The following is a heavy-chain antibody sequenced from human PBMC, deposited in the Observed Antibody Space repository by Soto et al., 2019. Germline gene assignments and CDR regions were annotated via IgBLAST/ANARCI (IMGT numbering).Heavy chain of an antibody. CDR2: IIPIFGTA. V-gene: IGHV1-69*12. CDR1: GGTFSSYA. J-gene: IGHJ2*01. D-gene: IGHD2-15*01. Sequence: QVQLVQSGAEVKKPGSSVKVSCKASGGTFSSYAISWVRQAPGQGLEWMGGIIPIFGTANYAQKFQGRVTITADESTSTADMELSSLSSEDTAVYYCARGRAIVVVVAATKNWYFDLWGRGTLVTVSS. CDR3: ARGRAIVVVVAATKNWYFDL.